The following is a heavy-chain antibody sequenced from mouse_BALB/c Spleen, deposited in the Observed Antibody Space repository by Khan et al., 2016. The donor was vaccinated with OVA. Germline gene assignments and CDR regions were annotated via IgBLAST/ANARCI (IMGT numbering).Heavy chain of an antibody. J-gene: IGHJ3*01. CDR3: ARGTFDY. CDR1: GYSFTSYY. V-gene: IGHV1S135*01. Sequence: VQLQQSGPELMKPGASVNISCKASGYSFTSYYIHWVKQSHGKSLEWIGYIDPFNGGTDYNQKFKGKATLTVDKSSNTAYMHLSSLTSENSAVSYCARGTFDYWGQGTLVTVSA. CDR2: IDPFNGGT. D-gene: IGHD3-3*01.